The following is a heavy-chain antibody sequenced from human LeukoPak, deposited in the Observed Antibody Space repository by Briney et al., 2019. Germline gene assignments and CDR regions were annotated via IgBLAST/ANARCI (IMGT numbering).Heavy chain of an antibody. CDR2: ISWNSGSI. V-gene: IGHV3-9*01. Sequence: GGSLRLSCAASGFTFDDYAMHWVRQAPGKGLEWVSGISWNSGSIGYADSVKGRFTISRDNAKNSLYLQMNSLRAEDTALYYCAKDLSVAGTGGVNYWGQRTLVTVSS. CDR3: AKDLSVAGTGGVNY. D-gene: IGHD1-1*01. CDR1: GFTFDDYA. J-gene: IGHJ4*02.